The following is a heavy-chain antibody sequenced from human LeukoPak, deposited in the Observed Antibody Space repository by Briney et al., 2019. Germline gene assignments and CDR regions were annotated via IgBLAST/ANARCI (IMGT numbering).Heavy chain of an antibody. Sequence: PSETLSLTCAVSGGSISSSNWWSWVRQPPGKGLEWIGEIYHSGGTNYNPSLKSRVTISVDTSKNQFSLKLSSVTAADTAVYYCAWLRGYSYGHNWFDPWGQGTLVTVSS. CDR2: IYHSGGT. D-gene: IGHD5-18*01. J-gene: IGHJ5*02. V-gene: IGHV4-4*02. CDR1: GGSISSSNW. CDR3: AWLRGYSYGHNWFDP.